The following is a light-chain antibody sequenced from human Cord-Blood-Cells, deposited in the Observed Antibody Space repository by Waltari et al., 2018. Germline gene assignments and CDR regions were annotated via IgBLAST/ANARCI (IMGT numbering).Light chain of an antibody. V-gene: IGKV1-39*01. CDR2: AAS. CDR1: QSISRY. J-gene: IGKJ1*01. Sequence: DIQMTQSTSSLSASVGDRVTITCRASQSISRYLNCYQQKPGKAPKLLIYAASSLQSGVPSRFSGSGSGTDFTFTISSLQPEDFATYYCQQSYSTPWTFGQGTKVEIK. CDR3: QQSYSTPWT.